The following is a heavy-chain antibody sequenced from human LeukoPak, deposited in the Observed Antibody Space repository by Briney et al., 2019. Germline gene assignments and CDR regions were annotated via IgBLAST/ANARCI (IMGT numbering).Heavy chain of an antibody. CDR3: ASEGFMAARLFDY. D-gene: IGHD6-6*01. Sequence: HPGGSLRLSCAASGFTFSSYSMNWVRQAPGKGLEWVSYISSSSSTIYYADSVKGRFTISRDNAKNSLYLQMNSLRAEDTAVYYCASEGFMAARLFDYWGQGTLVTVSS. V-gene: IGHV3-48*01. J-gene: IGHJ4*02. CDR2: ISSSSSTI. CDR1: GFTFSSYS.